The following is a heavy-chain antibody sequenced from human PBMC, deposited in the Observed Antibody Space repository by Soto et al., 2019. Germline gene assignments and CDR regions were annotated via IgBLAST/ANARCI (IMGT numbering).Heavy chain of an antibody. CDR2: INAGNGNT. CDR1: GYTFTGYA. Sequence: ASVKVSCKASGYTFTGYAMHWVRQAPGQRLEWMGWINAGNGNTKYSQKFQGRVTITRDTSASTAYMELSSLRSEDTAVYYCARGRLRYFDWPKNWFDPWGQGTLVTVSS. CDR3: ARGRLRYFDWPKNWFDP. D-gene: IGHD3-9*01. V-gene: IGHV1-3*01. J-gene: IGHJ5*02.